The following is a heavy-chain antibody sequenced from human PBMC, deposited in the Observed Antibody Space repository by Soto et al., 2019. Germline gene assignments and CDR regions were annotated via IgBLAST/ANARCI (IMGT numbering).Heavy chain of an antibody. CDR1: GGSISSSSYY. D-gene: IGHD6-13*01. Sequence: SETLSVTCTVSGGSISSSSYYWGWIRQPPGKGLEWIGSIYYSGSTYYNPSLKSRVTISVDTSKNQFSLKLSSVTAADTAVYYCARQAQQLVPEYFQHWGQGTLVTVS. J-gene: IGHJ1*01. CDR2: IYYSGST. V-gene: IGHV4-39*01. CDR3: ARQAQQLVPEYFQH.